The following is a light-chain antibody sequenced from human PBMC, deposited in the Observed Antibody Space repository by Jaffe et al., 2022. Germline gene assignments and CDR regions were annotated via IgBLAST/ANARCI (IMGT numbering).Light chain of an antibody. Sequence: EIVLTQSPGTLSLSPGERATLSCRASQSVRSSYLAWYQQKPGQAPRLLIHGASSRATGIPDRFSGTGSGTDFTLTISRLEPEDFAVYYCQQYGSSPPWTFGPGTKVEIK. CDR3: QQYGSSPPWT. V-gene: IGKV3-20*01. CDR1: QSVRSSY. J-gene: IGKJ1*01. CDR2: GAS.